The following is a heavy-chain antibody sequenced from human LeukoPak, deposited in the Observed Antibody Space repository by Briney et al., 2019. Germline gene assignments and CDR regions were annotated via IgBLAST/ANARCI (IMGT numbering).Heavy chain of an antibody. J-gene: IGHJ3*01. CDR1: GGSFSGYY. Sequence: SETLSLTRADYGGSFSGYYWSWIRQPPGKGLEWIGEITYSGTTNYNPSLKSRVTLSVDTSKNQFSLKLTSVTAADTAVYYCARSHDYSTSLAFDVWGQGTMVTVSS. CDR3: ARSHDYSTSLAFDV. V-gene: IGHV4-34*01. CDR2: ITYSGTT. D-gene: IGHD4-11*01.